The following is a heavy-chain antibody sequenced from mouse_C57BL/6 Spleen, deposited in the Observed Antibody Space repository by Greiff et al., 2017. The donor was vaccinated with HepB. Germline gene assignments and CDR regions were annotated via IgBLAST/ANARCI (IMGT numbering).Heavy chain of an antibody. J-gene: IGHJ2*01. CDR3: ARRTGTGYFDY. Sequence: EVKLVESGGGLLQPGGSLKLSCAASGFTFSDYGMHWVRQAPEKGLEWVAYISSGSSTIYYADTVKGRFTISRDNAKNTLFLQMTSLRSEDTAMYYCARRTGTGYFDYWGQGTTLTVSS. CDR1: GFTFSDYG. D-gene: IGHD4-1*01. CDR2: ISSGSSTI. V-gene: IGHV5-17*01.